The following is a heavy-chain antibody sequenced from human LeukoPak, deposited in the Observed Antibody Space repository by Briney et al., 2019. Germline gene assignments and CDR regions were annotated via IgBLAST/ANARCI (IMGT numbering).Heavy chain of an antibody. Sequence: ASVKVSCKASGYTFTGYCMHWVRQAPGQGLEWMGWINPNSGGTNYAQKFQGRVTMTRDTPISTAYMELSRLRSDDTAVYYCARDRRKVVVPAAANLYFDYWGQGTLVTVSS. J-gene: IGHJ4*02. CDR1: GYTFTGYC. D-gene: IGHD2-2*01. CDR2: INPNSGGT. CDR3: ARDRRKVVVPAAANLYFDY. V-gene: IGHV1-2*02.